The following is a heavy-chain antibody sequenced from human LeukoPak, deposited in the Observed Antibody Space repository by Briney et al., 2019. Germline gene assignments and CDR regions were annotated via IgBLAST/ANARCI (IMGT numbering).Heavy chain of an antibody. Sequence: PGRSLTLSCTASGFTFSSYAMHWVRQASGKGLEWVAFISSGGSYDCYADSVKGRFTISRDNSKHTLYLQLNSLATEDTAVYYGASDSAYYFDSGSSGPQYFGDWGQGTLVTVSS. CDR2: ISSGGSYD. CDR3: ASDSAYYFDSGSSGPQYFGD. J-gene: IGHJ4*02. D-gene: IGHD3-10*01. V-gene: IGHV3-30*01. CDR1: GFTFSSYA.